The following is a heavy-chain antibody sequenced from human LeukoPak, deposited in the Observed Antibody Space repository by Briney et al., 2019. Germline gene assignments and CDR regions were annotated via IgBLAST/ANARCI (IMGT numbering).Heavy chain of an antibody. V-gene: IGHV3-7*01. CDR1: GFTFSNYW. Sequence: GGSLRLSCAASGFTFSNYWMSWVRQAPGKGLEWVANIKQDRSEKYYVDSVKGRFTISRDNAKNSLYLQMNSLRAEDTAVYYCARFTPYYDILTGYSHFDYWGQGTLVTVSS. J-gene: IGHJ4*02. D-gene: IGHD3-9*01. CDR3: ARFTPYYDILTGYSHFDY. CDR2: IKQDRSEK.